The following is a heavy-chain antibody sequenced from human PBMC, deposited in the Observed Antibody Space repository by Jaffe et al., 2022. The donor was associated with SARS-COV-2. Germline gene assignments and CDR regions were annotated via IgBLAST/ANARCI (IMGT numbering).Heavy chain of an antibody. D-gene: IGHD3-16*01. Sequence: QVQLQQWGAGLLKPSETLSLTCAVYGGSFSGYYWSWIRQPPGKGLEWIGEINHSGSTNYNPSLKSRVTISVDTSKNQFSLKLSSVTAADTAVYYCARDRNYDYVWGRTWAPRIPDYWGQGTLVTVSS. CDR2: INHSGST. CDR3: ARDRNYDYVWGRTWAPRIPDY. J-gene: IGHJ4*02. V-gene: IGHV4-34*01. CDR1: GGSFSGYY.